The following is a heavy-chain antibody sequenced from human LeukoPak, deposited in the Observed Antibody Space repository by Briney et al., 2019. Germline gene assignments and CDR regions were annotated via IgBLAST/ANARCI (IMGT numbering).Heavy chain of an antibody. V-gene: IGHV4-4*09. D-gene: IGHD2-15*01. Sequence: SETLSLTCTVSGDSINTHYWSWIRQFPGKGLEWIGYFYTSGSTNFNPSLKGRVTISVDTSKNQFSLNLNSVTAADTAVYYCARYCRSGSCYSGRTFDPWGQGIRVTVSS. CDR2: FYTSGST. CDR1: GDSINTHY. J-gene: IGHJ5*02. CDR3: ARYCRSGSCYSGRTFDP.